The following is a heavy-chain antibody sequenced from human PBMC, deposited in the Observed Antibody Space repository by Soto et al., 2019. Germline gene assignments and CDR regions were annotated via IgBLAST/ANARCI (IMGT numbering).Heavy chain of an antibody. CDR2: ISSSSYTI. J-gene: IGHJ4*02. V-gene: IGHV3-48*02. D-gene: IGHD3-10*01. CDR1: GFTFNTYN. CDR3: AREISLSAGSYFDY. Sequence: GGSLRLSCTASGFTFNTYNMNWVRQAPGKGLEWVSYISSSSYTIKYADSVEGRFTVSRDNGKKSLYLQMNSLRDEDTAVYFCAREISLSAGSYFDYWGQGTLVTVSS.